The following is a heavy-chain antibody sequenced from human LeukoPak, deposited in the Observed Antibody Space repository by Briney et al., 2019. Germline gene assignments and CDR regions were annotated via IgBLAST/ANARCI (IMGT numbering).Heavy chain of an antibody. J-gene: IGHJ4*02. CDR3: ARDPYGDPETTDY. CDR1: GFTVSSNY. D-gene: IGHD4-17*01. CDR2: TYSGGST. V-gene: IGHV3-53*01. Sequence: GGSLRLSCAASGFTVSSNYMSWVRQAPGKGLEWVSVTYSGGSTYYADSVKGRFTISRDNSKNTLYLQMNSLRAEDTAVYYCARDPYGDPETTDYWGQGTLVTVSS.